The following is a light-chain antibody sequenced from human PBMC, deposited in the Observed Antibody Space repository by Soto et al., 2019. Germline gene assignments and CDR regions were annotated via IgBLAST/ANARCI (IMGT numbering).Light chain of an antibody. CDR3: QQRSNWPVT. V-gene: IGKV3-11*01. CDR1: QSVSSY. CDR2: DAS. J-gene: IGKJ1*01. Sequence: EIVLTQSPGTLSLSPGERATLSCRASQSVSSYLAWYQQKPGQAPRILIYDASTRATGISARFSGSGSGTDFNLTISSLEPEDFAVYYCQQRSNWPVTFGQGTKVEVK.